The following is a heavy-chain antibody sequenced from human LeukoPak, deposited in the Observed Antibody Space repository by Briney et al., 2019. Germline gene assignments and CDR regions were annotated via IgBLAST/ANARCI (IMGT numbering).Heavy chain of an antibody. CDR1: GYSFTSYW. CDR2: IYPGDSDT. D-gene: IGHD5-18*01. CDR3: ASPGQYSYGWIYGVDV. V-gene: IGHV5-51*01. Sequence: GESLKISCKGSGYSFTSYWIGWVRQMPGKGLEWMGIIYPGDSDTRYSPSFQGQVTISADKSISTAYLQWSSLKTSDTAMYYCASPGQYSYGWIYGVDVWGQGTTVTVSS. J-gene: IGHJ6*02.